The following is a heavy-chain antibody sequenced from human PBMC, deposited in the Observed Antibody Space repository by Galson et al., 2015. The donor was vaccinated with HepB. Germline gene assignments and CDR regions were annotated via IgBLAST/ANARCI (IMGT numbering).Heavy chain of an antibody. CDR3: ARFARIPDH. CDR2: INEDGSQK. CDR1: GLTFSNYW. D-gene: IGHD2-15*01. V-gene: IGHV3-7*01. J-gene: IGHJ4*02. Sequence: SLRLSCAASGLTFSNYWMTWVRQAPGKGLEWVANINEDGSQKSYGDSVKGRFTISRDNGKNSLYLQMNGLRVEDTAVYYYARFARIPDHWGQGTLVTVSS.